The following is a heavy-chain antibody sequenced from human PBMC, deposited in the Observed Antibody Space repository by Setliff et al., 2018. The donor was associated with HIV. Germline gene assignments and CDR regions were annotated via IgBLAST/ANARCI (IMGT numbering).Heavy chain of an antibody. D-gene: IGHD6-19*01. CDR1: GFTFSSYG. Sequence: LRLSCAASGFTFSSYGMNWVRQAPGKGLEWVSSISGSSTYIFHTDSVKGRFTISRDNAKNLMYLQMNSLRPEDTAVYYCARVGSTGWTPFDYWGQGTLVTVSS. V-gene: IGHV3-21*01. CDR3: ARVGSTGWTPFDY. J-gene: IGHJ4*02. CDR2: ISGSSTYI.